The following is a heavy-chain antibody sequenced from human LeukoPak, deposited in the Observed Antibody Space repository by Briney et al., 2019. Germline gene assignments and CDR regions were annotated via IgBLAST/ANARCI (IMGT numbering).Heavy chain of an antibody. V-gene: IGHV4-34*08. D-gene: IGHD2-2*01. Sequence: GSLRLSCAASGFTFSSYEMNWVRQAPGKGLEWIGEIYHSGSTNYNPSLKSRVTISVDKSKNQFSLKLSSVTAADTAVYYCATHAGSCSSTNCFVGWFDPWGRGTLVTVSS. CDR1: GFTFSSYE. CDR2: IYHSGST. J-gene: IGHJ5*02. CDR3: ATHAGSCSSTNCFVGWFDP.